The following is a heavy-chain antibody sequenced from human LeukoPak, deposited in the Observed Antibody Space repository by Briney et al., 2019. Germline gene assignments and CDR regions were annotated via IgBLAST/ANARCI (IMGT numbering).Heavy chain of an antibody. CDR3: AKGVRPAMTLDY. CDR1: GFTFTGYW. Sequence: PGGSLRLSCAASGFTFTGYWMSWVRQAPGKGLEWVANIKQDGNEKYYVDSVKGRFTISRDNSKNTLYLQMNSLRAEDTAVYYCAKGVRPAMTLDYWGQGTLVTVSS. J-gene: IGHJ4*02. CDR2: IKQDGNEK. D-gene: IGHD5-18*01. V-gene: IGHV3-7*01.